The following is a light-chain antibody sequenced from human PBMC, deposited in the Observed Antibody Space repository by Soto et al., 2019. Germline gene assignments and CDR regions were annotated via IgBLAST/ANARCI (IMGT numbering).Light chain of an antibody. CDR2: VNSDGSH. CDR1: SGHSSYA. V-gene: IGLV4-69*01. Sequence: QLVLTQSPSASASLGASVKLTCTLSSGHSSYAIAWHQQQPEKGPRYLMKVNSDGSHSKGDGTPDRFSGSSSGAERYLTISSLQSDDEADYYCQTWGTAIRVFGGGTKLTVL. CDR3: QTWGTAIRV. J-gene: IGLJ3*02.